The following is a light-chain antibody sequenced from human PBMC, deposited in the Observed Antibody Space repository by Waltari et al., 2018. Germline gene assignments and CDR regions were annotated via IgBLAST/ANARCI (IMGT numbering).Light chain of an antibody. CDR3: CSYAGRSTWV. J-gene: IGLJ3*02. CDR1: NSDVGGYNY. Sequence: QSALTQPRSVSGSPGQSVTISCTGTNSDVGGYNYVPWYQQHPGKAPKLMIYNVNERHSGVPDRFSGSKSGNTASLTISGLQAEDEADYFCCSYAGRSTWVFGGGTKVTVL. V-gene: IGLV2-11*01. CDR2: NVN.